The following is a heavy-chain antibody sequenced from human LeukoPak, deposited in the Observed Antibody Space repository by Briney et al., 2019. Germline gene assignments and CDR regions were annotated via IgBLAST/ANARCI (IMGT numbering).Heavy chain of an antibody. D-gene: IGHD2-2*01. Sequence: GSLRLSCAASGFTFSNYNMNWVRQAPGEGLEWIGSISHRGSTYYNPSLTSRVTISLDTSKNQFSLKLSSVPAADTAVYYCARHGDIVVVPAAMEAFDIWGQGTMVTVSS. CDR2: ISHRGST. CDR3: ARHGDIVVVPAAMEAFDI. J-gene: IGHJ3*02. V-gene: IGHV4-38-2*01. CDR1: GFTFSNYN.